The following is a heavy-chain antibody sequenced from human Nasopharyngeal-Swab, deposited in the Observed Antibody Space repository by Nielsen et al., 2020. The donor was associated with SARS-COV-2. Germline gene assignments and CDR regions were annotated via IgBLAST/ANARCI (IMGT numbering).Heavy chain of an antibody. D-gene: IGHD5-18*01. Sequence: GGSLTLSCAASGLTFSSHWMSWVRHAPGKGLEWVSYISSSSSYTNYADSVKGRFTISRDNAKNSLYLQINSLSAEDTAVYYCARGGYSYGYHGMDVWGQGTTVTVSS. V-gene: IGHV3-11*03. CDR2: ISSSSSYT. CDR3: ARGGYSYGYHGMDV. J-gene: IGHJ6*02. CDR1: GLTFSSHW.